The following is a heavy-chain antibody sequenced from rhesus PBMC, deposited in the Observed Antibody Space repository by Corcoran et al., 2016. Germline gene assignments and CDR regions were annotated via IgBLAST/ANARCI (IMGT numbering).Heavy chain of an antibody. CDR3: ARPHSSGWADAFDF. V-gene: IGHV4-122*02. J-gene: IGHJ3*01. CDR2: ITYSGST. D-gene: IGHD6-31*01. Sequence: QLQLQESGPGLVTPSETLSLTCAVSGGSISSNYWSWIRQPPGKGLEWIGYITYSGSTSYNPSLKSRVTISKDASKNQFSLKLSSVTAADTAVYYCARPHSSGWADAFDFWGQGLRVTVSS. CDR1: GGSISSNY.